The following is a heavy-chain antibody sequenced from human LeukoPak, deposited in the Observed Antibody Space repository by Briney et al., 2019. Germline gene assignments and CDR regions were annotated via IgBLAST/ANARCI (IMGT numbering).Heavy chain of an antibody. J-gene: IGHJ4*02. Sequence: GGSLRLSCAASGFTFSNYYMNWVRQAPGKGLEWVSYISSSGSPIYYADSVKGRFTISRDNAENSLYLQMNSLRVEDTVVYYCARASTTWYTPDYWGQGTLVTVSS. CDR2: ISSSGSPI. V-gene: IGHV3-11*04. D-gene: IGHD6-13*01. CDR1: GFTFSNYY. CDR3: ARASTTWYTPDY.